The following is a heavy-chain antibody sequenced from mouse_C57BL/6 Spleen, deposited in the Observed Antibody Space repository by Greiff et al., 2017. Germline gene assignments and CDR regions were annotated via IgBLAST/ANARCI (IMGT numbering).Heavy chain of an antibody. Sequence: QVQLQQPGAELVRHGSSVKLSCKASGYTFTSYWMHWVKQRPIQGIEWIGNIDPSDSETHYNQQFKNKATLTVDKSSSIAYMQLSSLTSEDSAVYYCARYDGYYGFGYWGQGTPLTVSS. CDR1: GYTFTSYW. D-gene: IGHD2-3*01. V-gene: IGHV1-52*01. J-gene: IGHJ2*01. CDR2: IDPSDSET. CDR3: ARYDGYYGFGY.